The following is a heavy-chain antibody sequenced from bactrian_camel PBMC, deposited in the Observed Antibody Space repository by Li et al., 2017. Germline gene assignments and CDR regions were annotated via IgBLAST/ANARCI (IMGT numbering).Heavy chain of an antibody. Sequence: HVQLVESGASSVQAGGSLRLSCVASGYTYSRLCMGWFRQTPEKGREGLAAIFTGSGSSTYADSVKGRFTVSQDNANNTLFLQMNSLKPEDTGMYYCAADRYCRGGLVLHVAGYNYWGQGTQVTVS. CDR3: AADRYCRGGLVLHVAGYNY. CDR2: IFTGSGSS. CDR1: GYTYSRLC. D-gene: IGHD7*01. J-gene: IGHJ4*01. V-gene: IGHV3S1*01.